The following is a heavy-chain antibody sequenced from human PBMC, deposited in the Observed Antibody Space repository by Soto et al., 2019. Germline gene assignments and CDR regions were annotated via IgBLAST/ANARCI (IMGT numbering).Heavy chain of an antibody. CDR3: ACTLYYYDSSGYYGHLTRTSYYYGMDV. J-gene: IGHJ6*02. D-gene: IGHD3-22*01. V-gene: IGHV1-69*13. CDR2: IIPIFGTA. CDR1: GGTFSSYA. Sequence: ASVKVCCKASGGTFSSYAISWVRQAPGQGLEWMGGIIPIFGTANYAQKFQGSVTITADESTSTAYMELSSLRSEDTTVYYCACTLYYYDSSGYYGHLTRTSYYYGMDVWGQGTTVTVSS.